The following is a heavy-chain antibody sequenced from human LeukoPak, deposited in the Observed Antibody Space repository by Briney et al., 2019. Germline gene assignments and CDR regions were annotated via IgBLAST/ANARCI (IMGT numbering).Heavy chain of an antibody. Sequence: PGGSLRLSCAASGFTFSSYRMSWVRQAPGEGREWVANIKQDGGEKYYVDPVKRRFTIARDNDKNSLYLQMNSMGAEDTAVYYCARAPIIVVPAWRPSYFDYWGRGTLVAVSS. V-gene: IGHV3-7*04. J-gene: IGHJ4*02. CDR2: IKQDGGEK. D-gene: IGHD2-2*01. CDR3: ARAPIIVVPAWRPSYFDY. CDR1: GFTFSSYR.